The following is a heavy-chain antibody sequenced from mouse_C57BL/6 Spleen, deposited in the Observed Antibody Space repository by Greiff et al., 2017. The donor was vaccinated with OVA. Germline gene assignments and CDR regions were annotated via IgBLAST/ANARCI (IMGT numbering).Heavy chain of an antibody. CDR1: GYTFTDYY. CDR3: ARLPVAY. CDR2: INPNNGGT. J-gene: IGHJ3*01. V-gene: IGHV1-26*01. Sequence: EVKLQQSGPELVKPGASVKISCKASGYTFTDYYMNWVKQSHGKSLEWIGDINPNNGGTSYNQKFKGKATLTVDKSSSTAYMELRSLTSEDSAVYYCARLPVAYWGQGTLVTVSA.